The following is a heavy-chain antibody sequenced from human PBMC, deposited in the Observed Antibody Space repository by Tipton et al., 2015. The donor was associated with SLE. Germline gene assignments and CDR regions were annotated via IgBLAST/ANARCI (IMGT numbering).Heavy chain of an antibody. CDR1: GFTFDDYA. D-gene: IGHD6-13*01. CDR3: AKAAADPKGGFDY. J-gene: IGHJ4*02. V-gene: IGHV3-9*03. Sequence: SLRLSCAASGFTFDDYAMHWVRQAPGKGLEWVSGISWNSGSIGYADSVKGRFTISRDNAKNSLYLQMNSLRAEDMALYYCAKAAADPKGGFDYWGQGTLVTVSS. CDR2: ISWNSGSI.